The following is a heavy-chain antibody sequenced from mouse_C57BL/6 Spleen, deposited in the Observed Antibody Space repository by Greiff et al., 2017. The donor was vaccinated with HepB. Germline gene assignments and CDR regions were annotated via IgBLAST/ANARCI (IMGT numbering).Heavy chain of an antibody. Sequence: QVQLQQPGAELVKPGASVKLSCKASGYTFTSYWMQWVKQRPGQGLEWIGEIDPSDSYTNYNQKFKGKATLTVDTSSSTAYMQLSSLTSEDSAVYYCARSRDSSGYPYYFDYWGQGTTLTVSS. J-gene: IGHJ2*01. CDR2: IDPSDSYT. CDR1: GYTFTSYW. CDR3: ARSRDSSGYPYYFDY. V-gene: IGHV1-50*01. D-gene: IGHD3-2*02.